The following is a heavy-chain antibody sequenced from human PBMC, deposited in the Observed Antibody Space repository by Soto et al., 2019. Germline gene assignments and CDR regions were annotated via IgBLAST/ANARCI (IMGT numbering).Heavy chain of an antibody. J-gene: IGHJ5*02. CDR2: IIPIFGPA. CDR3: ARYHNWNYARWFDP. D-gene: IGHD1-7*01. V-gene: IGHV1-69*01. CDR1: GGTFSSYA. Sequence: QVQLVQSGAEVKKPGSSVKVSCKASGGTFSSYAISWVRQAPGQGLEWMGGIIPIFGPAHYEQKFQGRVTITGDESTSTAYLELSSLRSEDTAVSDCARYHNWNYARWFDPWGQGTLVTVSS.